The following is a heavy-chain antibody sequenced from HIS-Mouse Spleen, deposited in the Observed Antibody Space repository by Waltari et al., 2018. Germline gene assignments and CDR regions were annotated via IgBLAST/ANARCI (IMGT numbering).Heavy chain of an antibody. CDR1: GFLFCSLW. CDR3: AREGDSGSYFDY. J-gene: IGHJ4*02. CDR2: IKQDGSEK. D-gene: IGHD1-26*01. V-gene: IGHV3-7*01. Sequence: EVQLVESGGGLFQLGGSLRLPCAASGFLFCSLWMSRVRQAPGKGLEWVANIKQDGSEKYYVDSVKGRFTISRDNAKNSLYLQMNSLRAEDTAVYYCAREGDSGSYFDYWGQGTLVTVSS.